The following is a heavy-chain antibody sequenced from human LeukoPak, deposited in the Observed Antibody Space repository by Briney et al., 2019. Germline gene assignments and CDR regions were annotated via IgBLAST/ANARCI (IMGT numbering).Heavy chain of an antibody. Sequence: GRSLRLSCAASGFTFSSYGMHWVRQAPGKGLEWVAVISYDGSNKYYADSVKGRFTISRDNSKNTLYLQMNSLRAEDTAVYYCAKEYSSSWYGPDAFDIWGQGTMVTVSS. CDR1: GFTFSSYG. V-gene: IGHV3-30*18. CDR3: AKEYSSSWYGPDAFDI. J-gene: IGHJ3*02. D-gene: IGHD6-13*01. CDR2: ISYDGSNK.